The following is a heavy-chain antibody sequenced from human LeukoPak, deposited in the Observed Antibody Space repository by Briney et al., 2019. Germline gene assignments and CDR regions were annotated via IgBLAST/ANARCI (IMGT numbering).Heavy chain of an antibody. CDR3: ARVLDRLGSSWGNDHAFDI. D-gene: IGHD6-13*01. V-gene: IGHV1-2*02. CDR2: INPNSGGT. Sequence: GASVKVSCKASGYTFTGYYMHWVRQAPGQGLEWMGWINPNSGGTNYAQKFQGRVTMTRDTSISTAYMELSRLRSDDTAVYYCARVLDRLGSSWGNDHAFDIWGQGTMVTVSS. CDR1: GYTFTGYY. J-gene: IGHJ3*02.